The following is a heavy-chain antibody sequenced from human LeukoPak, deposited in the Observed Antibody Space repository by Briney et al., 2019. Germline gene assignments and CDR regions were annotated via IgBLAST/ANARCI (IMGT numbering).Heavy chain of an antibody. J-gene: IGHJ6*03. V-gene: IGHV3-49*03. CDR1: GFTFGDYA. D-gene: IGHD1-26*01. CDR2: IRSKAYGGTT. Sequence: GGSLRLSRTASGFTFGDYAMSWFRQAPGKGLEWVGFIRSKAYGGTTEYAASVKGRFTISRDDSKSIAYLQMNSLKTEDTAVYYCTREGGSYLMDYYYYMDVWGKGTTVTVSS. CDR3: TREGGSYLMDYYYYMDV.